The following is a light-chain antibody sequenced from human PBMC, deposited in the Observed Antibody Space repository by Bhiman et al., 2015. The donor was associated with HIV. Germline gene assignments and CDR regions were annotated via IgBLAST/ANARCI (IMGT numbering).Light chain of an antibody. Sequence: QSALTQPASVSGSPGQSITISCSGSSSDIGAYNFVSWYQHHPGKVPKLIIYDVTKRPSRISNRFSGSKSGNTASLTISGLRPEDEADYYCCSYAGSGTWVFGRGTKLTVL. CDR3: CSYAGSGTWV. CDR1: SSDIGAYNF. J-gene: IGLJ3*02. CDR2: DVT. V-gene: IGLV2-23*02.